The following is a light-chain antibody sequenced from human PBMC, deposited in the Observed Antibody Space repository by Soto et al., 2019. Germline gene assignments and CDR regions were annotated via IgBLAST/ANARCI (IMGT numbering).Light chain of an antibody. CDR2: DAA. Sequence: DIQMTQSPSSLSSSLGNRVTITCRASQSISTYLNWYQKKPGKAPNLLIYDAATLQSGVPSRFSGSRSGTEYTLTISSLQPEDFAVYYCQQDYNLPPLTFGGGTKVDIK. CDR3: QQDYNLPPLT. CDR1: QSISTY. J-gene: IGKJ4*01. V-gene: IGKV1-39*02.